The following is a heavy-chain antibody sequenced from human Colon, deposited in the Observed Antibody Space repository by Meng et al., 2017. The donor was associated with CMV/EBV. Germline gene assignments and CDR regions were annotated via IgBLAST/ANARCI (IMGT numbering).Heavy chain of an antibody. CDR1: GFPFSNVW. D-gene: IGHD1-14*01. Sequence: EVQLVESGVGSVKPGGSLRLSCVASGFPFSNVWMSWVRPAPGKGLEWVGRIKRKSDGGTADYAAPVKGRFTISRDDSKTTLYLQMNSLRSEDTAVYYCTTAYGRGTGDYWGQGTLVTVSA. CDR2: IKRKSDGGTA. CDR3: TTAYGRGTGDY. V-gene: IGHV3-15*01. J-gene: IGHJ4*02.